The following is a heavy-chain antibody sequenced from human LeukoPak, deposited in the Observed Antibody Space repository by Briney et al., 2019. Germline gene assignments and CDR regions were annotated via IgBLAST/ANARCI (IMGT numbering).Heavy chain of an antibody. V-gene: IGHV4-59*08. D-gene: IGHD2-21*01. CDR2: IYYSGST. J-gene: IGHJ4*02. CDR3: AIGGDYFDY. Sequence: SETLSLTCTVSGGSIRSYYWSWIRQPPGKGLEWIGYIYYSGSTNYNPSLKSRVTISVDTSKNQFSLKLSSVTAADTAVYYCAIGGDYFDYWGQGTLVTVSS. CDR1: GGSIRSYY.